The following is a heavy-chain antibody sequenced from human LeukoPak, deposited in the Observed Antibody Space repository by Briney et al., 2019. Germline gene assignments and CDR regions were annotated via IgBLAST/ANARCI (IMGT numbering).Heavy chain of an antibody. J-gene: IGHJ6*02. CDR2: ISYDGGNK. CDR3: AQELGRISYYYGMDV. V-gene: IGHV3-30-3*02. CDR1: GFTFSSYA. D-gene: IGHD6-13*01. Sequence: GGSLRLSCAASGFTFSSYAMHWVRQAPGRWLEWVAVISYDGGNKYYADCVKGRFTISRDNCKHTLYLQMNSLRAEDTAVYYCAQELGRISYYYGMDVWGQGSTVTVSS.